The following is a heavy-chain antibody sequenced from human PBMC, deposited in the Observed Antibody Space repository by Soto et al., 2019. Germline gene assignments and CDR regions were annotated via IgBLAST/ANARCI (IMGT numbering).Heavy chain of an antibody. CDR3: ARIEMYSSGWYETYYYGMDV. D-gene: IGHD6-19*01. CDR2: IYYSGST. CDR1: VGSISSSSNY. V-gene: IGHV4-61*01. Sequence: SETLSLTCTVSVGSISSSSNYWSWIRQPPGKGLEWIGYIYYSGSTNYNPSLKSRVTISVDTSKNQFSLKLSSVTAADTAVYYCARIEMYSSGWYETYYYGMDVWGQGTTVTVSS. J-gene: IGHJ6*02.